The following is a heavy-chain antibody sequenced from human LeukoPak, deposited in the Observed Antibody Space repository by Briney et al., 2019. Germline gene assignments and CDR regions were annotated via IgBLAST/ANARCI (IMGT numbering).Heavy chain of an antibody. J-gene: IGHJ6*02. D-gene: IGHD6-13*01. CDR1: GYTFTSYA. CDR3: ARGYSSSWYPYYYYYGMDV. CDR2: INTNTGNP. V-gene: IGHV7-4-1*02. Sequence: GASVKVSCKASGYTFTSYAMNWVRQAPGQGLEWMGWINTNTGNPTYAQGFTGRFVFSLDTSVSTAYLQISSLKAEDTAVYYCARGYSSSWYPYYYYYGMDVWGQGTTVTVS.